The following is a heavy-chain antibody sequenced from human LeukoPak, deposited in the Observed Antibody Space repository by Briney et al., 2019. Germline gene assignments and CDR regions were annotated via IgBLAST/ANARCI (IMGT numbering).Heavy chain of an antibody. V-gene: IGHV3-43*01. D-gene: IGHD3-10*02. CDR3: AKELDTMFFDY. CDR2: AGWAGGTT. CDR1: GFNFDRYT. Sequence: GGSLRLSCATSGFNFDRYTMHWVRQAPGKGLEWVSLAGWAGGTTFYSDSVRGRFTISRDSGRKSVYLQMNSLTTDDTAFYFCAKELDTMFFDYWGQGALVTVSS. J-gene: IGHJ4*02.